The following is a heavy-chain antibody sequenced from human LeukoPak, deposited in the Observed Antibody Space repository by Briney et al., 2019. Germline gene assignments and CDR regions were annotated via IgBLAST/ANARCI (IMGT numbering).Heavy chain of an antibody. J-gene: IGHJ4*02. CDR2: INPSGGTT. D-gene: IGHD6-19*01. CDR3: ARGRPGSGWSFDY. CDR1: GYTFTTHC. V-gene: IGHV1-46*01. Sequence: GASVKVSCKASGYTFTTHCMHWVRQAPGQGLEWMGIINPSGGTTNYAQKFQGRVTMTRDTSTTTLYMELSSLRSEDTAVYYCARGRPGSGWSFDYWGQGTLVTVSS.